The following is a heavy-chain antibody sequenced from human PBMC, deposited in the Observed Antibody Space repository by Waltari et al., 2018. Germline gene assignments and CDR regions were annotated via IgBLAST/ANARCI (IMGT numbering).Heavy chain of an antibody. CDR3: ARQTLGYCTSAACRRLEK. CDR2: IYHDGTT. CDR1: GYFINTGFY. V-gene: IGHV4-38-2*01. J-gene: IGHJ1*01. Sequence: QVQLQESGPGLVRPSETLSLTCDVSGYFINTGFYCGWIRQPPGKGLEWVGNIYHDGTTYYNPSLKHRLMISLDTSKNHFSLRLNFAYAADTAVYYCARQTLGYCTSAACRRLEKWGQGIQVTVSS. D-gene: IGHD2-2*03.